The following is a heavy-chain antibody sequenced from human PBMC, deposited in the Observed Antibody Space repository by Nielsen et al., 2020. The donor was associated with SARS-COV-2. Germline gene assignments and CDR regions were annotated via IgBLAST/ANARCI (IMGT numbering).Heavy chain of an antibody. D-gene: IGHD6-13*01. V-gene: IGHV1-18*01. Sequence: ASVKVSCKASGYTFTSYGISWVRQAAGQGLEWMGWISAYNGNTNYAQKLQGRVNMTTDTSTSTAYMELRSLRSDDTAVYNCARDWRGRVSIAAAGDVWGQGTLVTVSS. CDR3: ARDWRGRVSIAAAGDV. CDR1: GYTFTSYG. CDR2: ISAYNGNT. J-gene: IGHJ4*02.